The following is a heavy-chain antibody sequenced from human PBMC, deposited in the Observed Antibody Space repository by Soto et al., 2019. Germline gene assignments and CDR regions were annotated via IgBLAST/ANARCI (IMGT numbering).Heavy chain of an antibody. Sequence: GGSLRLSCAASGFTFSSYGMHWVRQAPGKGLEWVAVIWYDGSNKYYADSVKGRFTISRDNSKNTLYLQMNSLRAEDTAVYYCARDPQKYYYDRSGYYSSYGMDVWGQGTTATVYS. V-gene: IGHV3-33*01. CDR2: IWYDGSNK. J-gene: IGHJ6*02. D-gene: IGHD3-22*01. CDR3: ARDPQKYYYDRSGYYSSYGMDV. CDR1: GFTFSSYG.